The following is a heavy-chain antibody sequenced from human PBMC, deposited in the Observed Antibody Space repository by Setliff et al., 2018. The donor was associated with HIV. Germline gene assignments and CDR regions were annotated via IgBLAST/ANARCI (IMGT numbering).Heavy chain of an antibody. V-gene: IGHV3-13*01. J-gene: IGHJ4*02. D-gene: IGHD3-22*01. CDR1: GFTFSSYA. CDR2: IGTAGDT. CDR3: VRRGGGYEDSSGYLWAHDY. Sequence: GGSLRLSCAGSGFTFSSYAMHWVHQATGKGLEWVSAIGTAGDTYYPGSVKGRFTISRDNAKNTVYLQMNSLRAEDTAVYYCVRRGGGYEDSSGYLWAHDYWGQGTLVTVSS.